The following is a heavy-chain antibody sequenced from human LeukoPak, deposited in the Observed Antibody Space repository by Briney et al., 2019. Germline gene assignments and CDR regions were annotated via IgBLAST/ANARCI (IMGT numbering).Heavy chain of an antibody. CDR3: TTVVAATRDY. Sequence: PGGSLRLSCAASGFTFSSYWMNWVRQAPGKGLEWVAVISYDGSNKYYADSVKGRFTISRDNSKNTLYLQMNSLRAEDTAVYYCTTVVAATRDYWGQGTLVTVSS. J-gene: IGHJ4*02. D-gene: IGHD2-15*01. CDR1: GFTFSSYW. V-gene: IGHV3-30*03. CDR2: ISYDGSNK.